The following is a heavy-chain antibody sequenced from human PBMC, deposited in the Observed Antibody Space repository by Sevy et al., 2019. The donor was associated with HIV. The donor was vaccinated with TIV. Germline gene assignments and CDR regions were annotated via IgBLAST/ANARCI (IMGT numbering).Heavy chain of an antibody. CDR1: GYRFTDYY. CDR2: INPNSDVT. V-gene: IGHV1-2*02. Sequence: ASVKVSCETSGYRFTDYYIHWVRQAPGQGLEWMGWINPNSDVTKSAKKFQDRVIMTKDTSISTVYTELRGLTFDDSAVYYCARDQEFCSTTTFYSGLDHWGHGSLVTV. J-gene: IGHJ4*01. CDR3: ARDQEFCSTTTFYSGLDH. D-gene: IGHD2-2*01.